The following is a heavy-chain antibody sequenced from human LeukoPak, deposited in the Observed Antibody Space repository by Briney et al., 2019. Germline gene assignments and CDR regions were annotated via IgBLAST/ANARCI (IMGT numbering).Heavy chain of an antibody. D-gene: IGHD3-3*01. J-gene: IGHJ4*02. V-gene: IGHV3-74*01. Sequence: GGSLRLSCAASGFTFSSYWMHWVRQAPGKGLVWVSRINSDGSSTSYADSVKGRFTISRDNAKNTLYLQINSLRAEDTAVYYCARDNGHYDFWSGYYTYYFDYWGQGTLVTVSS. CDR1: GFTFSSYW. CDR3: ARDNGHYDFWSGYYTYYFDY. CDR2: INSDGSST.